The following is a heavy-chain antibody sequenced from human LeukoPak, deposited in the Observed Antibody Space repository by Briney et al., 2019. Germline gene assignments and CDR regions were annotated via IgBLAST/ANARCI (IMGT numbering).Heavy chain of an antibody. D-gene: IGHD6-13*01. V-gene: IGHV1-24*01. J-gene: IGHJ4*02. CDR3: ATVPPRSIAAAGLDY. Sequence: ASVKVSCKVSGYTLTELSMHWVRQAPGKGLEWMGGFDPEDGETIYAQKFQGRVTMTEDTSTDTVYMELSSLRSEDTAVYYCATVPPRSIAAAGLDYWGQGTLVTVSS. CDR1: GYTLTELS. CDR2: FDPEDGET.